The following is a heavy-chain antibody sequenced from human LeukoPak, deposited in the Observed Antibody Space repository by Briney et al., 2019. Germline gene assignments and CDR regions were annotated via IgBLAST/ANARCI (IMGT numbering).Heavy chain of an antibody. CDR1: GFTFSSYW. J-gene: IGHJ4*02. D-gene: IGHD5-12*01. Sequence: GGSLRLSCAASGFTFSSYWMHWVRQAPGKGLVWVSCINGDGGRTNYADSVKGRFTISRDNAKNTLYLQMNSLRAEDTAVYYCARGPSGYHNTGGQGTLVTVSS. CDR2: INGDGGRT. V-gene: IGHV3-74*01. CDR3: ARGPSGYHNT.